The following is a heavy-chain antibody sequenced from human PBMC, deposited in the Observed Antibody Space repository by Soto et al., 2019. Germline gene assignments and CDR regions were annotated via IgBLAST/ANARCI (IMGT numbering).Heavy chain of an antibody. J-gene: IGHJ5*02. D-gene: IGHD6-19*01. CDR3: ARGRGPYSSGWYWFDP. Sequence: SETLSLTCGVSGGTIRSPDWWTWVRQPPGKGLEWIGEIFQSGSTNYTPSLESRVTISVDKSKNQFSLTLTSVTAADTAVYFCARGRGPYSSGWYWFDPWGQGILVTVSS. CDR2: IFQSGST. CDR1: GGTIRSPDW. V-gene: IGHV4-4*02.